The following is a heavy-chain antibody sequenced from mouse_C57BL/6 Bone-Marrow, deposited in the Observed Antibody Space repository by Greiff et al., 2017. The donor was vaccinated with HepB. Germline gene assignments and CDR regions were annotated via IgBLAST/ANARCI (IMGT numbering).Heavy chain of an antibody. CDR2: INPNNGGT. D-gene: IGHD2-13*01. Sequence: VQLQQSGPELVKPGASVKISCKASGYTFTDYYMNWVKQSHGKSLEWIGDINPNNGGTSYNQKFKGKATLTVDKSSSTAYMELRSLTSEDSAVYYCASDLLWWAYWGQGTLVTVSA. CDR3: ASDLLWWAY. J-gene: IGHJ3*01. CDR1: GYTFTDYY. V-gene: IGHV1-26*01.